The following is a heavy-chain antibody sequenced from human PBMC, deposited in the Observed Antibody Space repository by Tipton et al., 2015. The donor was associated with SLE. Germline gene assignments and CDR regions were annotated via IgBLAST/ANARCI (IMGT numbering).Heavy chain of an antibody. CDR2: IYYSGST. CDR1: GGPISTVSNY. Sequence: TLSLTCTVSGGPISTVSNYWSWIRQHPGKGLEWIGYIYYSGSTYFNPSLKSRVTISLDTSKNQFSLKLSSVTAADTAVYYCARGRVRRLGLNYWGQGTLVTVSS. CDR3: ARGRVRRLGLNY. V-gene: IGHV4-31*03. D-gene: IGHD4-23*01. J-gene: IGHJ4*02.